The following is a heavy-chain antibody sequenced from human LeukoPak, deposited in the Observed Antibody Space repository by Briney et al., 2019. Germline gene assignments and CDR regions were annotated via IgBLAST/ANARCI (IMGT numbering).Heavy chain of an antibody. CDR3: ARALRGGYSYGSFHP. J-gene: IGHJ5*02. D-gene: IGHD5-18*01. V-gene: IGHV3-74*01. Sequence: GGSLRLSCAASGFTFSSYAMSWVRQAPGKGLVWVSRINSDGSSTSYADSVKGRFTISRDNAKNTLYLQMNSLRAEDTAVYYCARALRGGYSYGSFHPWGQGTLVTVSS. CDR2: INSDGSST. CDR1: GFTFSSYA.